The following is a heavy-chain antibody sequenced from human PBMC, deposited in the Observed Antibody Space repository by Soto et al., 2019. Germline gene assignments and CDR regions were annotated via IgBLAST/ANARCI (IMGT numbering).Heavy chain of an antibody. CDR1: GGSISSYY. V-gene: IGHV4-59*01. Sequence: SDTLSLTCTVSGGSISSYYWSWIRQPPGKGLEWIGYIYYSGSTNYNPSLKSRVTISVDTSKNQFSLKLSSVTAADTAVYYCARVSSVAAPGGDYYYYMDVWGKGTTVTVSS. CDR3: ARVSSVAAPGGDYYYYMDV. J-gene: IGHJ6*03. D-gene: IGHD6-6*01. CDR2: IYYSGST.